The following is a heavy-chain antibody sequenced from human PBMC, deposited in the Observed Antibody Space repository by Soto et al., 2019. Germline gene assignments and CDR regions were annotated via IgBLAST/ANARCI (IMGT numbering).Heavy chain of an antibody. V-gene: IGHV4-4*07. CDR2: IYTSGST. CDR3: ARVNLVRSLEGAARRTDYFDY. CDR1: GVSISSYY. J-gene: IGHJ4*02. D-gene: IGHD6-6*01. Sequence: SETLSLTCTVSGVSISSYYWSWIRQPAGKGLEWIGRIYTSGSTNYNPSLKSRVTMSVDTSKNQFSLKLSSVTAADTAVYYCARVNLVRSLEGAARRTDYFDYWGQGTLVTVSS.